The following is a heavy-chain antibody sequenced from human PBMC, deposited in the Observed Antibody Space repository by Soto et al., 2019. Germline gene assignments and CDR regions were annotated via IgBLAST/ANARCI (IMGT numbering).Heavy chain of an antibody. Sequence: ASVKVSCKAFGYTFTSYDINWVRQATGQGLEWMGWMNPNSGNTGYAQKFQGRVTMTRNTSISTAYMELSSLRSEDTAVYYCARALYMGFGKLYDAFDIWGQGTMVTVSS. CDR3: ARALYMGFGKLYDAFDI. D-gene: IGHD3-10*01. J-gene: IGHJ3*02. V-gene: IGHV1-8*01. CDR2: MNPNSGNT. CDR1: GYTFTSYD.